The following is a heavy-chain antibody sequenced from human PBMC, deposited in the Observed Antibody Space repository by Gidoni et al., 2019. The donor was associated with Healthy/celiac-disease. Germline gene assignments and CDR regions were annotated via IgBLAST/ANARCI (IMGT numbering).Heavy chain of an antibody. CDR2: IYTSGST. CDR3: AREEFGSWYYMDV. CDR1: GGSISSGSYY. D-gene: IGHD6-13*01. J-gene: IGHJ6*03. Sequence: QVQLQESGPGLVKPSQTLPLTCTVSGGSISSGSYYWSWIRQPAGKGLAWIGRIYTSGSTTYNPSLKSRVTISVDTAKNQFSLKLSSVTAADTAVYYCAREEFGSWYYMDVWGKGTTVTVSS. V-gene: IGHV4-61*02.